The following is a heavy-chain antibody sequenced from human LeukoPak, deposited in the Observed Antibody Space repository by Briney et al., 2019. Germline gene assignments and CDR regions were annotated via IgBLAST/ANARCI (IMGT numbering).Heavy chain of an antibody. J-gene: IGHJ4*02. V-gene: IGHV3-66*04. CDR1: GFIASNKY. Sequence: GGTLRLSCAASGFIASNKYMSWVRQAPAKGLERVSTIRSDGTTDYADSVKGRFTISRDDSKNTVYLQMDSLRVEDTAVYSCARRRGGYGEGELDYWGQGTLVTVSS. CDR2: IRSDGTT. D-gene: IGHD4-17*01. CDR3: ARRRGGYGEGELDY.